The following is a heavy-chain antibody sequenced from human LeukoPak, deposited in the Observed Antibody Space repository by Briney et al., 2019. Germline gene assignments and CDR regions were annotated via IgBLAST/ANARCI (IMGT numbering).Heavy chain of an antibody. Sequence: VKVSCKASGGTFSSYAISWVRQAPGQGLEWMGGIIPIFGTANYAQKFQGRVTITTDESTSTAYMELGSLRSEDTAVYYCAREYSSWPVTTYLNWFDPWGQGTLVTVSS. CDR1: GGTFSSYA. D-gene: IGHD4-17*01. CDR3: AREYSSWPVTTYLNWFDP. J-gene: IGHJ5*02. V-gene: IGHV1-69*05. CDR2: IIPIFGTA.